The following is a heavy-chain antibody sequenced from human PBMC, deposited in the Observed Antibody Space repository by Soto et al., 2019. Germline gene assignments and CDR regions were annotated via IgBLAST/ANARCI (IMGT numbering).Heavy chain of an antibody. CDR1: GYTFTSYG. Sequence: QVQLVQSGAEVKKPGASVKVSCKASGYTFTSYGISWVRQAPGQGLEWMGWISAYNGNTNYAQKLQVRVTTTTDTPTSTAYMELRSLRSDDTAVYYCARVGGGGGLYGDYEGEYFQHWGQGTLVTDSS. D-gene: IGHD4-17*01. V-gene: IGHV1-18*01. CDR3: ARVGGGGGLYGDYEGEYFQH. J-gene: IGHJ1*01. CDR2: ISAYNGNT.